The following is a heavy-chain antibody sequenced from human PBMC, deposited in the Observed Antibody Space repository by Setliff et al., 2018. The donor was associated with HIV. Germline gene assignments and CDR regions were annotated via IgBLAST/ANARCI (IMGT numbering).Heavy chain of an antibody. CDR3: ARHPPKVAYYSSGPTNYLDY. CDR1: GGSISNYY. J-gene: IGHJ4*02. Sequence: SETLSLTCIVSGGSISNYYWSWIRQPPGKGLEWIGYIYSSGKTKYNPSLKSRVTMSVDTSQSQFSLNLNSVTAADTAVYFCARHPPKVAYYSSGPTNYLDYWGRGTLVTVSS. CDR2: IYSSGKT. D-gene: IGHD3-10*01. V-gene: IGHV4-4*09.